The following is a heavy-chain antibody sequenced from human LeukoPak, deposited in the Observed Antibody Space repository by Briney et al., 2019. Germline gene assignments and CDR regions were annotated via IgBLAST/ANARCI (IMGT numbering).Heavy chain of an antibody. CDR2: IYYSGST. CDR1: GGSISSSSYY. D-gene: IGHD4-23*01. V-gene: IGHV4-39*07. J-gene: IGHJ3*02. Sequence: SETLSLTCTVSGGSISSSSYYWGWIRQPPGKGLDWIGSIYYSGSTYYNPSLKSRVSMSVDTSKNQFSLKLSSVTAADTAVYFCARHQRGHSDAFDIWGQGTVVTVSS. CDR3: ARHQRGHSDAFDI.